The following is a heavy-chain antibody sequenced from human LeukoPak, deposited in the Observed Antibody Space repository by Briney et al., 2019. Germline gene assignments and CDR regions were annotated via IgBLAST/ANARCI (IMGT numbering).Heavy chain of an antibody. Sequence: GGSLRLSCAASGFTFSSYSMNWVRQAPGKGLEWVSYISSSSSTIYYADSVKGRFTISRDNAKNSLYLQMNSLRAEDTAVYYCARSGGADSSSSWFGHYYYYYMDVWGKGTTVTVSS. J-gene: IGHJ6*03. CDR2: ISSSSSTI. CDR1: GFTFSSYS. CDR3: ARSGGADSSSSWFGHYYYYYMDV. D-gene: IGHD6-13*01. V-gene: IGHV3-48*01.